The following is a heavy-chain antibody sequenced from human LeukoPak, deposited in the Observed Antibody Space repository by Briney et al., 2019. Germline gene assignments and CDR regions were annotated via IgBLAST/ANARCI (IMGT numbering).Heavy chain of an antibody. D-gene: IGHD3-22*01. V-gene: IGHV3-7*03. J-gene: IGHJ6*02. Sequence: GGSLRLSCAASGFTFSSYWVGWFRQAPGKGLEWVANIMKDGGEKQYLDSVKGRFTISRDNVKNVLYLQMNSLRPEDTALYYCAKDLSSAITSALVLDVWGQGTTV. CDR1: GFTFSSYW. CDR2: IMKDGGEK. CDR3: AKDLSSAITSALVLDV.